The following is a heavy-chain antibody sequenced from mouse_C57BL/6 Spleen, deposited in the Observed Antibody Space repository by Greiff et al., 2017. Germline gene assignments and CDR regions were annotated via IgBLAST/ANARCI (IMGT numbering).Heavy chain of an antibody. J-gene: IGHJ3*01. Sequence: QVQLQQPGAELVRPGSSVKLSCKASGYTFTSYWMHWVKQRPIPGLEWIGNIDPSDSEPHYNQKFKDKATLTVDKSSSTAYMQLSSLTSEDSAFYYCANGFEGCAHWGRGTLVTLSA. D-gene: IGHD2-2*01. CDR2: IDPSDSEP. V-gene: IGHV1-52*01. CDR1: GYTFTSYW. CDR3: ANGFEGCAH.